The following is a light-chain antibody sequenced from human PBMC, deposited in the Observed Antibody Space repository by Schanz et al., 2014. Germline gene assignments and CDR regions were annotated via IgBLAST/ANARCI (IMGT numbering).Light chain of an antibody. J-gene: IGKJ4*01. CDR2: GAS. CDR1: QSIRSY. Sequence: DVQMTQSPSSLSASVGDRVTITCRASQSIRSYLNWYQQKPGKAPNLLIYGASSLQSGVPSRISGSGSGTDFTLTISALQPEDFAIYYCQQTNTFPLTFGGGTKVEIK. CDR3: QQTNTFPLT. V-gene: IGKV1-39*01.